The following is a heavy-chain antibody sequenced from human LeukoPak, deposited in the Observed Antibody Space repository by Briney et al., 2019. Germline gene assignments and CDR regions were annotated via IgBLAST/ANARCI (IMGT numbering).Heavy chain of an antibody. CDR3: ARDDLADSNSWYNY. Sequence: ASVKVSCKASGYTFTNYGVNWVRQAPGQGLEWMGWINTNTGNPTYAQGFSGRFVFSLDTSVSTAYLQISSLKPADTAVYFCARDDLADSNSWYNYWGQGTLVTVSS. V-gene: IGHV7-4-1*02. CDR2: INTNTGNP. D-gene: IGHD6-13*01. CDR1: GYTFTNYG. J-gene: IGHJ4*02.